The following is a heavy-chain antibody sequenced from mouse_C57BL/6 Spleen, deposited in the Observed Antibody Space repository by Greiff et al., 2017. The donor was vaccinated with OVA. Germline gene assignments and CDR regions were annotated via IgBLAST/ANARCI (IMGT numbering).Heavy chain of an antibody. V-gene: IGHV1-26*01. CDR1: GYTFTDYY. CDR2: INPNNGGT. J-gene: IGHJ1*03. Sequence: EVQLQQSGPELVKPGASVKISCKASGYTFTDYYMNWVQQSHGKSLEWIGDINPNNGGTSYNQKFKGKATLTVDKSSSTAYMEVRSLTSEDSADYYCARRGVGYFDVWGTGTTVTVSS. CDR3: ARRGVGYFDV.